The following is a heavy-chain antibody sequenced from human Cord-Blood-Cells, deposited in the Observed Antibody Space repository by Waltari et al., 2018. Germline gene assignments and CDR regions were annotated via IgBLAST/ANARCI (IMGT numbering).Heavy chain of an antibody. V-gene: IGHV4-39*01. CDR2: IYYSGST. Sequence: QLQLQESGPGLVKPSETLSLTCTVSGGSISRSSYYWGWLRQPPGKGLEWIGSIYYSGSTYYNPSLKSRVTISVDTSKNQFSLKLSSVTAADTAVYYCASPGTTVTTAWGEWGQGTLVTVSS. J-gene: IGHJ4*02. CDR3: ASPGTTVTTAWGE. CDR1: GGSISRSSYY. D-gene: IGHD4-4*01.